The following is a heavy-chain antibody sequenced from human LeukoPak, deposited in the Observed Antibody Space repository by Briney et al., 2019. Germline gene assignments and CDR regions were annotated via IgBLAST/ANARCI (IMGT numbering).Heavy chain of an antibody. CDR1: GFTFSSYG. CDR3: ARGYCSSTSCYSAD. Sequence: PGGSLRLSCAASGFTFSSYGMHWVRQAPGKGLEWAAVIWYDGSNKYYADSVKGRFTISRDNAKNTLYLQMNSLRAEDTAVYYCARGYCSSTSCYSADWGQGTLVTVSS. CDR2: IWYDGSNK. V-gene: IGHV3-33*01. J-gene: IGHJ4*02. D-gene: IGHD2-2*01.